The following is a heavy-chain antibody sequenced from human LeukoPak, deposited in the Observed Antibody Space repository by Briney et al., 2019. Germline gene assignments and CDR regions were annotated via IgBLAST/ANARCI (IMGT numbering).Heavy chain of an antibody. D-gene: IGHD3-22*01. Sequence: GGSLRLSCAASGFTVSSNYMSWVRQAPGKGPEWVSVIYSGGSTYYADSVKGRFTISRDNSKNTLYLQMNSLRAEDTAVYYCARDLPGSGLYYYYGMDVWGQGTTVTVFS. V-gene: IGHV3-53*01. CDR3: ARDLPGSGLYYYYGMDV. CDR1: GFTVSSNY. J-gene: IGHJ6*02. CDR2: IYSGGST.